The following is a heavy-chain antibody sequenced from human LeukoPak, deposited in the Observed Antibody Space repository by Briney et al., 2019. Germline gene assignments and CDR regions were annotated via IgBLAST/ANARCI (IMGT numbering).Heavy chain of an antibody. V-gene: IGHV3-48*02. CDR1: GVTFSSYS. CDR2: ISSSSSTI. J-gene: IGHJ4*02. D-gene: IGHD3/OR15-3a*01. Sequence: GGSLRLSCAASGVTFSSYSMNLVHQAPGKGLEWVSYISSSSSTIYYADSVKGRFTISRDNAKNSLYLQMNSLRDEDTDVYYCARDFRTLYYFDYWGQGTLVTVSS. CDR3: ARDFRTLYYFDY.